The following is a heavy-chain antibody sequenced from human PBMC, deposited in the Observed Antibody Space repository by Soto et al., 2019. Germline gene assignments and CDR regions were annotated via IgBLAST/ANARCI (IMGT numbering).Heavy chain of an antibody. D-gene: IGHD3-22*01. CDR1: GDTFSSYA. V-gene: IGHV1-69*01. CDR3: ASVGPAHYYDSSGYYSLLDY. CDR2: IIPMFGTA. J-gene: IGHJ4*02. Sequence: HVQLVQSGAEVKKPGSSVKVSCKASGDTFSSYAINWVRQAPGQGLEWMGGIIPMFGTANYAQKFKGRVTITAGESTSTVYMELSSLRSEDTAVYYCASVGPAHYYDSSGYYSLLDYWGQGTLVTVSS.